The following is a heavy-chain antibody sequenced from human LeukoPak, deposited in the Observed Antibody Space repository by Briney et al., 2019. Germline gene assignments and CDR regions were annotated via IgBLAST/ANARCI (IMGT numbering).Heavy chain of an antibody. J-gene: IGHJ4*02. CDR1: GGSISTSNYY. V-gene: IGHV4-39*07. CDR2: INHSGST. D-gene: IGHD1-26*01. Sequence: SETLSLTCTVSGGSISTSNYYWGWIRQPPGKGLEWIGEINHSGSTNYNPSLKSRVTISVDTSKNQFSLKLSSVTAADTAVYYCARGFGSYLRYYFDYWGQGTLVTVSS. CDR3: ARGFGSYLRYYFDY.